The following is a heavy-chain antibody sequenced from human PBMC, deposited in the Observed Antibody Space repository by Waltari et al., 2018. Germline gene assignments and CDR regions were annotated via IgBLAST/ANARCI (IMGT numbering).Heavy chain of an antibody. D-gene: IGHD3-22*01. J-gene: IGHJ2*01. CDR3: ARPYYYDSSGYYSPGYFDL. CDR1: GFTFSGYG. Sequence: QVQLVESGGGVVQPGRSLSLACAASGFTFSGYGRPWLPPAPGMGREWVAVIWYDGSNKYYADSVKGRFTISRDNSKNTLYLQMNSLRAEDTAVYYCARPYYYDSSGYYSPGYFDLWGRGTLVTVSS. V-gene: IGHV3-33*01. CDR2: IWYDGSNK.